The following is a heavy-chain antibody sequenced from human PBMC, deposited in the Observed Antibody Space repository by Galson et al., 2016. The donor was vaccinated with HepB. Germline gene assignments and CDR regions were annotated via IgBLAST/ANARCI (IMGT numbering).Heavy chain of an antibody. CDR1: GYSFTNHW. J-gene: IGHJ4*02. D-gene: IGHD1-7*01. CDR3: ARRKNYAPDY. Sequence: QSGAEVKKPGESLKISCKGSGYSFTNHWIGWVRQMPGKGLEWMGIINPRDSETRYSPSFQGQVTISVDKSISTAFLQWSSLKASDTAMYYYARRKNYAPDYWGQGTLVTVSS. CDR2: INPRDSET. V-gene: IGHV5-51*01.